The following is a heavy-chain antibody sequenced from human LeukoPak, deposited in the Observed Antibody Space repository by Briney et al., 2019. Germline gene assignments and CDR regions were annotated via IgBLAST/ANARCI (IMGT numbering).Heavy chain of an antibody. CDR1: GFTFSSYA. Sequence: GGSLRLSCAASGFTFSSYAMSWVRQAPGKGLELVSAISGSGGSTYYADSVKGRFTISRDNSKNTLYLQMNSLRAEDTAVYYCAKDRAYSSSWYAFDIWGQGTMVTVSS. CDR2: ISGSGGST. J-gene: IGHJ3*02. D-gene: IGHD6-13*01. CDR3: AKDRAYSSSWYAFDI. V-gene: IGHV3-23*01.